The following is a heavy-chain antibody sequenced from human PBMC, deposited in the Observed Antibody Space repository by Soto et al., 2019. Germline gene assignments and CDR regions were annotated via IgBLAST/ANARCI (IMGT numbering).Heavy chain of an antibody. V-gene: IGHV4-31*03. CDR1: GGSISSGGYS. J-gene: IGHJ5*02. Sequence: QVQLQESGPGLVKPSQTLSLTCTVSGGSISSGGYSWNWIRQHTGKGLEWIGYNYYCGSTYYNPSLKSRVTRSVDTSKNQFSLKLSSVAAADSAVYYCARAISPWGQGTLVTVSS. CDR2: NYYCGST. D-gene: IGHD3-3*01. CDR3: ARAISP.